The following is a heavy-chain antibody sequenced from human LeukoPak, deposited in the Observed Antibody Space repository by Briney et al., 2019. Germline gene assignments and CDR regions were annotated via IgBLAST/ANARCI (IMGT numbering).Heavy chain of an antibody. J-gene: IGHJ4*02. D-gene: IGHD5-18*01. V-gene: IGHV4-34*01. CDR1: GGSFSGYY. Sequence: SETLSLTCAVYGGSFSGYYWSWIRQPPGKGLEWIGEINHSGSTNYNPSLKSRVTISVDTSKNQFSLKRSSVTAADTAVYYCARSDTAMVVDYWGQGTLVTVSS. CDR2: INHSGST. CDR3: ARSDTAMVVDY.